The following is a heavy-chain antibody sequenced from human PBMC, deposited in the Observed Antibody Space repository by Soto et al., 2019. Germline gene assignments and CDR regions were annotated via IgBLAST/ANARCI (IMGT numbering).Heavy chain of an antibody. J-gene: IGHJ4*02. CDR3: ARGPEVLHIVVVTALYFYY. D-gene: IGHD2-21*02. CDR2: IYHSGST. CDR1: GGSISSSNW. V-gene: IGHV4-4*02. Sequence: QVQLQESGPGLVKPSGTLSLTCAVSGGSISSSNWWSWVRQPPGKGLEWIGEIYHSGSTNYNPSLNSRVTISVDKSKTQFSLKLSSVTAADTAVYYCARGPEVLHIVVVTALYFYYWGQGTLVTVSS.